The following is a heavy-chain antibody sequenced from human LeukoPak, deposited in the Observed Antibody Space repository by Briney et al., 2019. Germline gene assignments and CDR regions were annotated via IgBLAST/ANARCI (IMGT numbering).Heavy chain of an antibody. D-gene: IGHD2-15*01. CDR2: IYSGGIT. CDR3: WLEKVVAAYFDS. V-gene: IGHV4-59*04. CDR1: GGSISSYY. J-gene: IGHJ4*02. Sequence: SETLSLTCTVSGGSISSYYWSWIRQPPGKGLEWIGYIYSGGITYYNPSLKSRVSISEDTSKNQFSLKMTSMTAADTAIYYCWLEKVVAAYFDSWGQGTLVTVSS.